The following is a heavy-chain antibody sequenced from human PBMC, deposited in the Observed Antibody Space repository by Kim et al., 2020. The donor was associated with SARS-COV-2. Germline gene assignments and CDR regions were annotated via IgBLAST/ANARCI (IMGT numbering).Heavy chain of an antibody. CDR1: GITFSNFN. V-gene: IGHV3-48*02. D-gene: IGHD2-15*01. Sequence: GGSLRLSCAASGITFSNFNMNWVRQAPGKGLEWVSYISTSSTTIYYADSVKGRFTISRDNDKNSLYLQMNSLRDEDTAVYYCARWQHGGPAEYFQHWGQGTRLTLPS. J-gene: IGHJ1*01. CDR3: ARWQHGGPAEYFQH. CDR2: ISTSSTTI.